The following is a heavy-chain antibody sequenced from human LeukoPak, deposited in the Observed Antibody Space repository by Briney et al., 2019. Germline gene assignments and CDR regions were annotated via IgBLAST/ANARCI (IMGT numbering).Heavy chain of an antibody. Sequence: PGGSLRLSCAASGFTFSSYDMHWVRQATGKGLEWVSAIGTAGDTYYPGSVKGRFTISRENAKNSLYLQMNSLRAEDTAVYYCARDPSTAVTQVRDYYYGMDVWGQGTTVTASS. CDR2: IGTAGDT. CDR3: ARDPSTAVTQVRDYYYGMDV. V-gene: IGHV3-13*01. J-gene: IGHJ6*02. CDR1: GFTFSSYD. D-gene: IGHD6-19*01.